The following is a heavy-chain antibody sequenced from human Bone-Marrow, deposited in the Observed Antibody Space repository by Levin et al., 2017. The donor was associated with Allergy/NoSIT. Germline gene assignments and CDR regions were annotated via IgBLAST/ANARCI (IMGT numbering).Heavy chain of an antibody. CDR2: IWYDGSNK. Sequence: GESLKISCAASGFTFSSYGMHWVRQAPGKGLEWVAVIWYDGSNKYYADSVKGRFTISRDNSKNTLYLQMNSLRAEDTAVYYCAREEKGYFDWFSIRDAFDIWGQGTMVTVSS. CDR3: AREEKGYFDWFSIRDAFDI. CDR1: GFTFSSYG. D-gene: IGHD3-9*01. J-gene: IGHJ3*02. V-gene: IGHV3-33*01.